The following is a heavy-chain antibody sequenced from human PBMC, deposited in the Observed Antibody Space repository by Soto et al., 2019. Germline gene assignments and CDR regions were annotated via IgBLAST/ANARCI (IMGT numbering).Heavy chain of an antibody. CDR1: GFTFRTYA. CDR2: IWNDGNNK. Sequence: GGSLRLSCAASGFTFRTYAMHWVRQAPGKGLEWAAMIWNDGNNKYYADSVKGRFTISRDNSHNTVYLQMDSLRADDTAMYYCVTDPPGSGWAFHCWGQGTLVTVSS. CDR3: VTDPPGSGWAFHC. V-gene: IGHV3-33*01. D-gene: IGHD6-19*01. J-gene: IGHJ4*02.